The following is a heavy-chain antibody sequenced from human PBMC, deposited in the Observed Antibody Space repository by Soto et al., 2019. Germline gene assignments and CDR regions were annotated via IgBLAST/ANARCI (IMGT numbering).Heavy chain of an antibody. CDR2: IWCDGSNK. CDR1: GVTLSSYR. CDR3: AREPYSSGWYYFDY. D-gene: IGHD6-19*01. J-gene: IGHJ4*02. Sequence: ARGPLRLSCAASGVTLSSYRMHWVRQAPGKGLEWVAVIWCDGSNKYYADSVKGRFTISRDNSKNTLYLQMNSLRAEDTAVYYCAREPYSSGWYYFDYWGQGTLVTVSS. V-gene: IGHV3-33*01.